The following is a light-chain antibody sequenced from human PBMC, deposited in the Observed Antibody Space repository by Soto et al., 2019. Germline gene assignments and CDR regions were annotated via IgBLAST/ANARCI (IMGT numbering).Light chain of an antibody. J-gene: IGKJ4*01. CDR2: SAS. CDR3: QRTYNAPLT. Sequence: DIQLTQSPSSLSASVGDRVTITCRMSQGITSYLNWFRQKPGKVPKLLIYSASNLQSGVPSRFSGSGSGTDFTLTISSLQPEDVTNYYGQRTYNAPLTFGGGTKVEIK. CDR1: QGITSY. V-gene: IGKV1-27*01.